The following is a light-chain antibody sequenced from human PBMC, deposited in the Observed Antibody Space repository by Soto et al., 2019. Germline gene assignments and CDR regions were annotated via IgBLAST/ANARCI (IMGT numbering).Light chain of an antibody. J-gene: IGKJ1*01. V-gene: IGKV3-20*01. Sequence: EIVLTQSPGTLSLSPGERATLSCRGSQSVSSSYLAWYQQKPGQAPRLLIYGASTRATGIPDRFSGSGSGTDFTLTISTLEPEDFAVYYCQQYGSSRWTFGQGTKVEFK. CDR1: QSVSSSY. CDR2: GAS. CDR3: QQYGSSRWT.